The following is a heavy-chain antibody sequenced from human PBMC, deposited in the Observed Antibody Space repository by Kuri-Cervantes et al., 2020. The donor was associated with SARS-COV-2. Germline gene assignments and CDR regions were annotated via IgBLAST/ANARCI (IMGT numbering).Heavy chain of an antibody. CDR2: IIPIFGTA. V-gene: IGHV1-69*06. CDR3: AGDPRDYYYGMDV. J-gene: IGHJ6*02. CDR1: GGTFSSYA. D-gene: IGHD7-27*01. Sequence: SVKVFCKASGGTFSSYAISWVRQAPGQGLEWMGGIIPIFGTANYAQKFQGRVTMTEDTSTDTAYMELSSLRSEDTAVYYCAGDPRDYYYGMDVWGQGTTVTVSS.